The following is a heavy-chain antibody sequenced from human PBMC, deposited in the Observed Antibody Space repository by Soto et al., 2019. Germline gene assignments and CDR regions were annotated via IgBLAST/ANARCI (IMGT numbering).Heavy chain of an antibody. J-gene: IGHJ3*02. CDR2: ISASGGGT. Sequence: EVQVLESGGGLVQPGGSLRLSCAASGPTFRTYAMSWVRQAPGKGLEWVSAISASGGGTYYADSVKGRFTISRDNSKNTLYLQMYSLRAEDTALYYCAKDQTPYGSGYNDAFDIWGQGTMVTVSS. D-gene: IGHD3-10*01. CDR1: GPTFRTYA. V-gene: IGHV3-23*01. CDR3: AKDQTPYGSGYNDAFDI.